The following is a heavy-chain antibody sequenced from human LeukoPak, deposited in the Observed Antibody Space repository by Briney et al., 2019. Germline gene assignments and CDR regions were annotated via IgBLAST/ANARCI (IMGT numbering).Heavy chain of an antibody. Sequence: GASVKVSCKASGYTFTSYDINWVRQATGQGLEWMGWMNPNSGNTGYAQKFQGRGTISRNTSISTAYMELSSLRSEDTAVYYCARGKAARTSPVFDPWGQGTLVTVSS. CDR3: ARGKAARTSPVFDP. CDR1: GYTFTSYD. D-gene: IGHD6-6*01. V-gene: IGHV1-8*03. J-gene: IGHJ5*02. CDR2: MNPNSGNT.